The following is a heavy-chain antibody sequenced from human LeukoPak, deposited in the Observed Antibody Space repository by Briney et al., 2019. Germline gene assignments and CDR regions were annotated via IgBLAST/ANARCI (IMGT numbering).Heavy chain of an antibody. V-gene: IGHV1-8*03. J-gene: IGHJ6*03. CDR1: GYTFTGYY. CDR3: ARGSPSLLWFGELLFGYYYYMDV. Sequence: ASVKVSCKASGYTFTGYYMHWVRQAPGQGLEWMGWMNPNSGNTGYAQKFQGRVTITRNTSISTAYMELSSLRSEDTAVYYCARGSPSLLWFGELLFGYYYYMDVWGKGTTVTISS. CDR2: MNPNSGNT. D-gene: IGHD3-10*01.